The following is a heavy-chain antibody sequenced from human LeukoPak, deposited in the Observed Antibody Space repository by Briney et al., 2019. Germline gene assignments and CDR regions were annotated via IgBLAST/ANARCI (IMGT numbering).Heavy chain of an antibody. CDR1: GGSISSYC. Sequence: PSETLSLTCTVSGGSISSYCWSWIRQPPGKGLEWIGYIHSSGNTNYNPSLKSRVTISVDTSKNQFSLKLSSVTAADTAVYYCARMGGYSGYATHWGQGTLVTVSS. CDR2: IHSSGNT. CDR3: ARMGGYSGYATH. D-gene: IGHD5-12*01. V-gene: IGHV4-59*08. J-gene: IGHJ4*02.